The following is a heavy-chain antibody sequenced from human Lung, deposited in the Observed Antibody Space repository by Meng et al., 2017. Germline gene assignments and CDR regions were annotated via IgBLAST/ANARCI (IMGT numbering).Heavy chain of an antibody. V-gene: IGHV4-30-4*01. CDR3: ARGQKGYFDL. CDR1: GGSMSSSNYY. Sequence: KVCGPGLVKPSQTLSLTCPFSGGSMSSSNYYWSWIRHPPGKGLEWSGNIYNSGSTYYNPSLKSRITISVDTSKNQFSLKLSSVTAADTAVYYCARGQKGYFDLWGRGTLVTVSS. CDR2: IYNSGST. J-gene: IGHJ2*01.